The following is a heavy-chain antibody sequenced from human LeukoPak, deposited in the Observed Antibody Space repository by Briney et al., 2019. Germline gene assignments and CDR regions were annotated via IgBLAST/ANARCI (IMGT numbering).Heavy chain of an antibody. CDR2: IYYSGTT. CDR3: ARLRSLEGTFDF. J-gene: IGHJ4*02. CDR1: GGSISSSSYY. V-gene: IGHV4-39*01. Sequence: SETLSLTCTVSGGSISSSSYYWGWIRQPPGKGLEWIGGIYYSGTTYYSPSLKSRITISVDTSKDQFSLKLRSVTAADTAIFYCARLRSLEGTFDFWGLGTLVTVSS.